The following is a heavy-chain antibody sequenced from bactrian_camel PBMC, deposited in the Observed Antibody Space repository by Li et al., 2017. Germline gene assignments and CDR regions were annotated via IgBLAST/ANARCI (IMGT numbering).Heavy chain of an antibody. CDR1: GFTFSSYA. Sequence: HVQLVESGGGSVQAGGSLRLSCLASGFTFSSYAMGWIRQAPGKGLEWVSTISTDGGKTESVNGRFTISRDNAKNTVYLQLSSLETDDTAIYYCAKRGSVSGMGSWGKGTQVTVS. J-gene: IGHJ7*01. V-gene: IGHV3S9*01. CDR2: ISTDGG.